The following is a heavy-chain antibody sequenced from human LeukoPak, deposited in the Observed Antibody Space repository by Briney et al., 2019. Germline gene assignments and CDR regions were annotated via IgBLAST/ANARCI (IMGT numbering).Heavy chain of an antibody. V-gene: IGHV4-59*01. CDR1: GGSISSYY. J-gene: IGHJ4*02. Sequence: SETLSLTCTVSGGSISSYYWSWIRQPPGKGLEWIGYIYYSGSTNYNPSLRSRVTISVDTSKNQFSLKLSSVTAADTAVYYCARGRSSTSCQIGSALVYWGQGTLVTVSS. CDR2: IYYSGST. CDR3: ARGRSSTSCQIGSALVY. D-gene: IGHD2-2*01.